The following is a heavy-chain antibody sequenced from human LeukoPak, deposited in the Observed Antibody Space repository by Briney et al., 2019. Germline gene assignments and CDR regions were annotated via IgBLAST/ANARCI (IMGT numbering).Heavy chain of an antibody. CDR2: ISYDGSKK. Sequence: SGGSLRLSCAASGFTFSNYAMHWVRQAPGKGLEWVAVISYDGSKKYYADSVKGRFTISRDNSKSTLYLQMDSLRAEDTAVYYCATAQREYYYDSSGIMGNWGQGTLVTVSS. CDR1: GFTFSNYA. D-gene: IGHD3-22*01. CDR3: ATAQREYYYDSSGIMGN. V-gene: IGHV3-30*04. J-gene: IGHJ4*02.